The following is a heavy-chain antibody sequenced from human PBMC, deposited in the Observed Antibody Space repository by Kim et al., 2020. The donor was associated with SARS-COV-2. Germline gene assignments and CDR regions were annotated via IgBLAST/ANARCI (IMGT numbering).Heavy chain of an antibody. D-gene: IGHD3-10*01. CDR2: ISGDGGST. V-gene: IGHV3-43*02. Sequence: GGSLRLSCAASGFTFDDYAMHWVRQAPGKGLEWVSLISGDGGSTYYADSVKGRFTISRDNSKNSLYLQMNSLRTEDTALYYCAKDWELWFGELPYYYGMDVWGQGTTVTVSS. J-gene: IGHJ6*02. CDR3: AKDWELWFGELPYYYGMDV. CDR1: GFTFDDYA.